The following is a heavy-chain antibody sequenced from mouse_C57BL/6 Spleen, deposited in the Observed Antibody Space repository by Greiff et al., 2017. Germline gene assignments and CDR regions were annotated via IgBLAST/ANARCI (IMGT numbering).Heavy chain of an antibody. J-gene: IGHJ4*01. V-gene: IGHV1-4*01. CDR3: ARLVYGGYYVDYAMDY. CDR2: INPSSGYT. D-gene: IGHD2-3*01. Sequence: QVQLQQSGAELARPGASVKMSCKASGYTFTRYTMHWVKQRPGQGLEWIGYINPSSGYTKYNQKFKDKATLTADKSSSTAYMQLSSLTSEDSAVYYCARLVYGGYYVDYAMDYWGQGTSVTVSS. CDR1: GYTFTRYT.